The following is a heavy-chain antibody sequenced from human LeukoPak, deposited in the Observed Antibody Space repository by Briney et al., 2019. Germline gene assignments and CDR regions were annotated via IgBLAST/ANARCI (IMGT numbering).Heavy chain of an antibody. Sequence: GASVKVSCKASGYTFTGYYMHWVRQAPGQGLKWMGWINPNSGGTNYAQKFQGRVTMTRDTSISTAYMELSRLRSDDTAVYYCARESIAVAGPYLGGYWGQGTLVTVSS. CDR2: INPNSGGT. D-gene: IGHD6-19*01. J-gene: IGHJ4*02. V-gene: IGHV1-2*02. CDR3: ARESIAVAGPYLGGY. CDR1: GYTFTGYY.